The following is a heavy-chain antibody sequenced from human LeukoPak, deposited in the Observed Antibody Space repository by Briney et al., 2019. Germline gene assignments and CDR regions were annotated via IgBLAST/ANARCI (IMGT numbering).Heavy chain of an antibody. Sequence: PGGSLRLSCAASGFTFSSYAMSWVRQAPGKGLEWVSTITNSGGGTYYADSVKGRFTISRDNSKNTLYLQMNSLGAEDTAVYYCAKRTVSGIYYFDYWGQGTLVIVSS. CDR3: AKRTVSGIYYFDY. CDR1: GFTFSSYA. J-gene: IGHJ4*02. D-gene: IGHD4-17*01. V-gene: IGHV3-23*01. CDR2: ITNSGGGT.